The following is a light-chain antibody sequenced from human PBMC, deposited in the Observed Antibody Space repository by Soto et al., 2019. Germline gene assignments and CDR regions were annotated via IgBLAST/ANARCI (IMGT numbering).Light chain of an antibody. V-gene: IGKV1-27*01. Sequence: DIQMTQSPSSLSASVGDRVTITCRASQGISNYIAWYQQKPGKAPKLLIYAASTLQSGVPSRFSGSGSGTDFTLTINSLQAEDVETYSCQKYSSVPLFGPGTKVDIK. CDR3: QKYSSVPL. CDR1: QGISNY. CDR2: AAS. J-gene: IGKJ3*01.